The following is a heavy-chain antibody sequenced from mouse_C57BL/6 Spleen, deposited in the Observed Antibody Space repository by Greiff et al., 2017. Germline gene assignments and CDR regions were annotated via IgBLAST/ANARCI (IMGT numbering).Heavy chain of an antibody. CDR3: ARPDWSPYYSAMDD. V-gene: IGHV1-64*01. CDR1: GYTFNSYW. CDR2: IHPNSCST. D-gene: IGHD4-1*01. Sequence: VQLQQPGAELVKPGASVTLSCKASGYTFNSYWMHWVKQRPGQGLEWIGMIHPNSCSTNYNEKFKSKATLTVDKSSSTAYMQLSSLTSEDSAVYYCARPDWSPYYSAMDDWGQGTSVTGSS. J-gene: IGHJ4*01.